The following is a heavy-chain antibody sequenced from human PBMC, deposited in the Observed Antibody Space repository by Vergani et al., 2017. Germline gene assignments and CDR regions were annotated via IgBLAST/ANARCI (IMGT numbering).Heavy chain of an antibody. CDR2: INPNSGGT. D-gene: IGHD2-8*01. J-gene: IGHJ1*01. CDR1: GYTFTGYY. Sequence: QVQLVQSGAEVKKPGASVKVSCKASGYTFTGYYMHWVRQAPGQGLERMGWINPNSGGTNYAQKFQGRVTMTRDTSISTAYMELSRLRSDDTAVYYCARVDCTNGVCYTEYFQHWGQGTLVTVSS. V-gene: IGHV1-2*02. CDR3: ARVDCTNGVCYTEYFQH.